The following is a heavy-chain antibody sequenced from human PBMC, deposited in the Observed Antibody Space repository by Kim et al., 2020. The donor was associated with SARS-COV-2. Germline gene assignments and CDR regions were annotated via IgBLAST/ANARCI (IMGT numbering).Heavy chain of an antibody. CDR1: GYTFTRYG. D-gene: IGHD2-2*01. V-gene: IGHV1-18*01. CDR3: ARDSDIVVVPAAIPLSGDY. J-gene: IGHJ4*02. CDR2: VSAYNGKT. Sequence: ASVKVSCKASGYTFTRYGITWVRQAPGQGLEWMGWVSAYNGKTNYAQKLRGRVTMTTDTSTNTAYMELKSLRSDDTAVYYCARDSDIVVVPAAIPLSGDYWGQGTLVTVSS.